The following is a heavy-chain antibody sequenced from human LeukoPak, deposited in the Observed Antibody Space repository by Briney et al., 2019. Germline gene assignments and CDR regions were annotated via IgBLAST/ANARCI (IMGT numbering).Heavy chain of an antibody. J-gene: IGHJ5*02. CDR3: AREDYDSSGRNNWFDP. D-gene: IGHD3-22*01. CDR1: GGSINSGDYY. CDR2: IYYSGST. Sequence: PSQTLSLTCTVSGGSINSGDYYWSWIRQHRGKGLDWIGYIYYSGSTYYNPSLKSRVTISVDTSKNQFSPKLSSVTAADTAVYYCAREDYDSSGRNNWFDPWGQGTLVTVSS. V-gene: IGHV4-31*03.